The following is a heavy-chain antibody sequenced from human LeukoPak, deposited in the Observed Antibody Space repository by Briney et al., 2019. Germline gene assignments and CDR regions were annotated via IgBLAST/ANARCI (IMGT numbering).Heavy chain of an antibody. V-gene: IGHV3-53*01. Sequence: GGSLRLSCVASGFTFNDHGMHWVRQAPGKGLEWVSVIYSGGSTYYADSVRGRFTISRDNSKNTLYLQMNSLRAEDTAVYYCARLVVTDNWFDPWGQGTLVTVSS. J-gene: IGHJ5*02. CDR2: IYSGGST. CDR3: ARLVVTDNWFDP. CDR1: GFTFNDHG. D-gene: IGHD3-22*01.